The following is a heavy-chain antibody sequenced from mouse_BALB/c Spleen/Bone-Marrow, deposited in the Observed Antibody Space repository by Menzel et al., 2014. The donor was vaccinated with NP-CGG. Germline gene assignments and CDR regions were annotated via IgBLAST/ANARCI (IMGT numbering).Heavy chain of an antibody. Sequence: VQLKESGGGLVQPGGSRKLSCAASGFTFSSFGMHWVRQAPEKGLEWAAYISSGSSTIYYADTVKGRFTISRDNPRNTLFLQMTSLRSEDTAMYYCARYGNYFYAMDYWGQGTSVTVSS. V-gene: IGHV5-17*02. D-gene: IGHD2-1*01. CDR1: GFTFSSFG. CDR2: ISSGSSTI. J-gene: IGHJ4*01. CDR3: ARYGNYFYAMDY.